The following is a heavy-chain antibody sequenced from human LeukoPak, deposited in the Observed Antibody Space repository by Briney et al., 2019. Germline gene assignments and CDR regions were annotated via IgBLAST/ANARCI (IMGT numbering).Heavy chain of an antibody. Sequence: PGGSLRLSCAASGFTFSSYAMSWVRQAPGKGLEWVSAISGSGDSTYYADSVKGRFTISRDNSKNTLYLQMNSLRAEDTAVYYCAKEGGTMVRGAYYFDYWGQGTLVTVSS. J-gene: IGHJ4*02. D-gene: IGHD3-10*01. CDR2: ISGSGDST. V-gene: IGHV3-23*01. CDR1: GFTFSSYA. CDR3: AKEGGTMVRGAYYFDY.